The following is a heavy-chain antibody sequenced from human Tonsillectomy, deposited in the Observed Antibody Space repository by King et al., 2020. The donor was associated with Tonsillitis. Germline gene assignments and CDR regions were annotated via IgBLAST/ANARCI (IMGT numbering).Heavy chain of an antibody. CDR1: GFTFSSHD. Sequence: EVQLVESGGGLVQPGGSLRLSCAASGFTFSSHDMTWVRQAPGKGLEWVSGIGGVGDNRHYANSVKGRFTISRDNSKNTLYLQMNSLRVEDTAIYYCAKVAAGYDFWSGYYFDNWGQGTLVTVSS. CDR3: AKVAAGYDFWSGYYFDN. CDR2: IGGVGDNR. D-gene: IGHD3-3*01. J-gene: IGHJ4*02. V-gene: IGHV3-23*04.